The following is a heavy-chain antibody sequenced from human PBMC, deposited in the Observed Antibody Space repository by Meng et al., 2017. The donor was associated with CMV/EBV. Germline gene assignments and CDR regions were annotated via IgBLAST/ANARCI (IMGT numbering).Heavy chain of an antibody. Sequence: GESLKISCAASGFTFSSYDMHWVRQATGKGLEWVSAIGTAGDTYYPGSVKGRFTISRENAKNSLYLQMNSLRAGDTAVYYCATGLGEDGDYTGDFWGQGTLVTVSS. CDR1: GFTFSSYD. CDR2: IGTAGDT. CDR3: ATGLGEDGDYTGDF. D-gene: IGHD4-17*01. V-gene: IGHV3-13*01. J-gene: IGHJ4*02.